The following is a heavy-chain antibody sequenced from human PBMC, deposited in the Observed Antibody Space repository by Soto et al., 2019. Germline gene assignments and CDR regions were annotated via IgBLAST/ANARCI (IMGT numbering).Heavy chain of an antibody. Sequence: QVQLVESGGGVVQPGRSLRLSCAASGFTFSSYGMHWVRQAPGKGLEWVAVISYDGSNKYYADSVKGRFTISRDNSKNTLYLQMNSLRAEDTAVYYCAKDRSQYDIPTFIDDYWGQGTLVTVSS. CDR3: AKDRSQYDIPTFIDDY. J-gene: IGHJ4*02. D-gene: IGHD2-15*01. CDR2: ISYDGSNK. CDR1: GFTFSSYG. V-gene: IGHV3-30*18.